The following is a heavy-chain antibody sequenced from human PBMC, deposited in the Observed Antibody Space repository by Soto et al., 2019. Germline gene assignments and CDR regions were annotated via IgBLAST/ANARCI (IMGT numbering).Heavy chain of an antibody. CDR1: GFTFSSYG. V-gene: IGHV3-30*18. Sequence: QVQLVESGGGVVQPGRSLRLSCAASGFTFSSYGMHWVRQAPGKGLEWVAVISYDGSNKYYADSVKGRFTISRDNSKNTLYLQMNSLRAEDTAVYYCAKDPRYDSSGHPPEYFDYWGQGTLFTVSS. CDR3: AKDPRYDSSGHPPEYFDY. D-gene: IGHD3-22*01. J-gene: IGHJ4*02. CDR2: ISYDGSNK.